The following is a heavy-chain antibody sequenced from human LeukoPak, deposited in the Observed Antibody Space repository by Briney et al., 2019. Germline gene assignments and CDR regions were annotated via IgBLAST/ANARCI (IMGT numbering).Heavy chain of an antibody. CDR3: ATEGTRAFGI. CDR1: GFTVSSNY. Sequence: GGSLRLSCAASGFTVSSNYMSWVRQAPGKGLEWVSSISGSSSYIYYADSVKGRFTISRDNAKNSLYLQMNSLRAEDTAVYYCATEGTRAFGIWGQGTMVTVSS. J-gene: IGHJ3*02. V-gene: IGHV3-21*01. CDR2: ISGSSSYI.